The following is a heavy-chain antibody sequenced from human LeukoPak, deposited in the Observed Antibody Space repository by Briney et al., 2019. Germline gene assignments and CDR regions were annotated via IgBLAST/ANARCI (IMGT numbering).Heavy chain of an antibody. V-gene: IGHV3-23*01. J-gene: IGHJ4*02. CDR3: AKLKRYSGYGENYFDY. CDR2: ISGSADNI. Sequence: GGSLRLSCAASGFTFSNPDMSWVRQAPGKGLEWVSGISGSADNIDYADSVKGRFTISRDNSKNTLYLQMNSLRAEDTAVYYCAKLKRYSGYGENYFDYWGQGTLVTVSS. CDR1: GFTFSNPD. D-gene: IGHD5-12*01.